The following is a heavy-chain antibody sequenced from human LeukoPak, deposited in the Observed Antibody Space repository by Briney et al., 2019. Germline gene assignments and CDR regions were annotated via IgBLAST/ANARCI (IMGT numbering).Heavy chain of an antibody. J-gene: IGHJ6*04. CDR1: GGTFSSYA. CDR3: ARSAQYCSSTSCYGIYYYYGMDV. V-gene: IGHV1-69*06. D-gene: IGHD2-2*01. Sequence: SVKVSCKASGGTFSSYAISWVRQAPGQGLEWMGGIIPIFGTANYAQKFQGRVTITADKSTSTAYMELSSLRSEDTAVYYCARSAQYCSSTSCYGIYYYYGMDVWGKGITVTVSS. CDR2: IIPIFGTA.